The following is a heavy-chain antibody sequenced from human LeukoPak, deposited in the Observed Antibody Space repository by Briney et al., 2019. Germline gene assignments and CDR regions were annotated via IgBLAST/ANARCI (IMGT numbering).Heavy chain of an antibody. CDR2: ISGGGGST. D-gene: IGHD6-13*01. Sequence: GGSLRLSCGASGFTFSNYAMTWVRQAPGKGLEWVSAISGGGGSTYYADSVKGRFTISRDISKNTLYLQLSSLRAEDTAVCYCAKGSRSTWSYYFDYWGRGTLVTVSS. J-gene: IGHJ4*02. CDR1: GFTFSNYA. CDR3: AKGSRSTWSYYFDY. V-gene: IGHV3-23*01.